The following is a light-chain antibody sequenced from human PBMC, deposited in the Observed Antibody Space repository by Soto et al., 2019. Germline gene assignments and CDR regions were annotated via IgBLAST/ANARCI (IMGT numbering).Light chain of an antibody. CDR2: GAS. CDR3: QQYGSSGT. CDR1: QTVTTRY. J-gene: IGKJ1*01. Sequence: EIVLTQSPGTLSLSPGEEATVSCRASQTVTTRYLAWYQQRPGQSPRLLIYGASNRATGIPDRFSGSGSGTDFTLTISRLEPQDFAVYYCQQYGSSGTFGQGTKVDIK. V-gene: IGKV3-20*01.